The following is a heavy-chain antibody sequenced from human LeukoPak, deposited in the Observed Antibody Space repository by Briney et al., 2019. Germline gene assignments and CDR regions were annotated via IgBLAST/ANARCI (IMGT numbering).Heavy chain of an antibody. J-gene: IGHJ5*02. Sequence: ASVKVSCKASGYTFTSYYMHWVRQAPGQGLEWIGIINPSVGCTSYAQKFQGRVTMTRDTSTSTVYMELSSLRSEDTAVYYCARDGRVHYDFWSGYYRDEVWFDPWGQGTLVTVSS. D-gene: IGHD3-3*01. CDR3: ARDGRVHYDFWSGYYRDEVWFDP. CDR2: INPSVGCT. CDR1: GYTFTSYY. V-gene: IGHV1-46*03.